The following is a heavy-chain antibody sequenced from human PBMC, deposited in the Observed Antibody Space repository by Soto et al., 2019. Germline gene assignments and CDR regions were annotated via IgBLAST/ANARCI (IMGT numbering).Heavy chain of an antibody. CDR3: ARDETSIVTLGTFDY. CDR1: GYTFTGYY. V-gene: IGHV1-2*04. Sequence: ASVKVSCKASGYTFTGYYMHWVRQAPGQGLEWMGWINPNSGGTNYAQKFQGWVTMTRDTSISTAYMELSRLRSDDTAVYYCARDETSIVTLGTFDYWGQGTLVTVSS. J-gene: IGHJ4*02. D-gene: IGHD7-27*01. CDR2: INPNSGGT.